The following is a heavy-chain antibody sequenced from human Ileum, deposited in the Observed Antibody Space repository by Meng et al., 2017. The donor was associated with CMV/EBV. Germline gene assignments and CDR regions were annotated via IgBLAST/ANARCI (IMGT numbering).Heavy chain of an antibody. CDR3: ARVPEGGYSYDFDY. CDR1: GYTFTSHA. J-gene: IGHJ4*02. CDR2: INAGNGNT. V-gene: IGHV1-3*01. Sequence: KASGYTFTSHAMHWVRQAPGQRLEWMGWINAGNGNTKYSQKFQGRVTITRDTSASTAYMELSSLRSEDTAVYYCARVPEGGYSYDFDYWGQGTLVTVSS. D-gene: IGHD5-18*01.